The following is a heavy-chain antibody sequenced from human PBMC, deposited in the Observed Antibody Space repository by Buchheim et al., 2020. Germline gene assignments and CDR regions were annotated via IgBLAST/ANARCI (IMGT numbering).Heavy chain of an antibody. J-gene: IGHJ4*02. Sequence: EVQLVESGGGLVQPGGSLRLSCAASGFTFRSYWMHWVRQAPGEGLVWVSRINSDGSSTGYADSVKGRFTISRDNAKNTLYLQMNSLRAEDTAVYYCASPSPKTAAAGNPDYWGQGTL. D-gene: IGHD6-13*01. CDR1: GFTFRSYW. CDR2: INSDGSST. V-gene: IGHV3-74*01. CDR3: ASPSPKTAAAGNPDY.